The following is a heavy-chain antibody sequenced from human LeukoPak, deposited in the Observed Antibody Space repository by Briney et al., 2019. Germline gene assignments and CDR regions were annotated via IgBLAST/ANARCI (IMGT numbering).Heavy chain of an antibody. V-gene: IGHV1-2*02. CDR2: INPNSGVT. D-gene: IGHD5-12*01. CDR1: GGTFSSYA. Sequence: ASVKVSCKASGGTFSSYAISWVRQAPGQGLEWMGWINPNSGVTKFAQRFQGRVTMTRDTSTSTAYLDLSSLRSDDTAVYYCATAVLYGGNDFDYWGQGTLVTVSS. CDR3: ATAVLYGGNDFDY. J-gene: IGHJ4*02.